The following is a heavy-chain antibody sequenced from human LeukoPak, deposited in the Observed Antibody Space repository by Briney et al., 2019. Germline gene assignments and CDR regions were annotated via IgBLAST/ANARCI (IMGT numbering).Heavy chain of an antibody. V-gene: IGHV4-30-4*01. J-gene: IGHJ4*02. CDR1: GGSISSGDYY. CDR2: IYYSGST. D-gene: IGHD3-22*01. Sequence: PLETLSLTCTVSGGSISSGDYYWSWIRQPPGKGLEWIGYIYYSGSTYYNPSLKSRVTISVDTSKNQFSLKLSSVTAADTAVYYCARHYDSSGYPFDYWGQGTLVTVSS. CDR3: ARHYDSSGYPFDY.